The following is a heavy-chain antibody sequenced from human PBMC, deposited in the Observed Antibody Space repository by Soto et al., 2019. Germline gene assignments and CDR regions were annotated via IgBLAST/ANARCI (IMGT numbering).Heavy chain of an antibody. J-gene: IGHJ4*02. CDR1: GFSLSTSGMC. Sequence: SGPTLVNPTQTLTLTCTFSGFSLSTSGMCVSWIRQPPGKAMEWLALIDWDDDKYYSTSLKTRLTISKDTSKNQVVLTMTNMEPGDTATFSWAGRRAGTPHYYFDYGGQETLVPVPS. CDR3: AGRRAGTPHYYFDY. D-gene: IGHD1-7*01. CDR2: IDWDDDK. V-gene: IGHV2-70*01.